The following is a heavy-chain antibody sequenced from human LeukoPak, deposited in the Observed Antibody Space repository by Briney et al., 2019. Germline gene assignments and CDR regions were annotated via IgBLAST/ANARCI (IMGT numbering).Heavy chain of an antibody. V-gene: IGHV4-59*01. D-gene: IGHD3-3*02. Sequence: PSETLSLTYTDSGGSIRSYYWSWIRQPPGKGLEWIGYIYYSGSTKYNPSLKSRVTVSVDTSKKQFSLKLTSVTAADTAVYYCARQSISVSSHSYFDYWGQGTLVSVSS. CDR3: ARQSISVSSHSYFDY. CDR1: GGSIRSYY. CDR2: IYYSGST. J-gene: IGHJ4*03.